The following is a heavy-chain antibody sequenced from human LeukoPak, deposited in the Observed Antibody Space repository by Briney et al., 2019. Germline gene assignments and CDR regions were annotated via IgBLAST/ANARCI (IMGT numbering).Heavy chain of an antibody. CDR3: ARGEYCSGGSCYSVYHY. CDR1: GFTFSSYS. D-gene: IGHD2-15*01. Sequence: GGSLRLSCAASGFTFSSYSMNWVRQAPGKGLEWVSSISSSSSYIYYADSVKGRFTISRDNAKNSLYLQTNSLRAADTAVYYCARGEYCSGGSCYSVYHYWGQGTLVTVSS. V-gene: IGHV3-21*01. J-gene: IGHJ4*02. CDR2: ISSSSSYI.